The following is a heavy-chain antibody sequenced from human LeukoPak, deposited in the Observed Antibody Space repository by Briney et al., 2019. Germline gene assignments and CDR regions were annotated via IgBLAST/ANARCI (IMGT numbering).Heavy chain of an antibody. CDR3: ALADIVVVPAAHYYYYGMDV. V-gene: IGHV1-24*01. CDR1: GYALTELS. CDR2: FDPEDGET. J-gene: IGHJ6*04. Sequence: ASVKVSCKVSGYALTELSMHWVRQAPGKGLEWMGGFDPEDGETIYAQKFQGRVTMTEDTSTDTAYMELSSLRSEDTAVYYCALADIVVVPAAHYYYYGMDVWGKGTTVTVSS. D-gene: IGHD2-2*01.